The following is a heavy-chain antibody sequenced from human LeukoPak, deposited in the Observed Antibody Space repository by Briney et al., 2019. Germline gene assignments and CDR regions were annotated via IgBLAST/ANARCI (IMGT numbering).Heavy chain of an antibody. D-gene: IGHD2-21*02. CDR3: TTEYCGGDCYFDY. J-gene: IGHJ4*02. CDR2: IKGKTDGGTT. V-gene: IGHV3-15*01. CDR1: GFTFSNAW. Sequence: PGGSLRLSCAASGFTFSNAWMSWVRQAPGKGLEWVGRIKGKTDGGTTDYAAPVEGRFTISRDDSKNTLYLQMNSLKTEDTAVYYCTTEYCGGDCYFDYWGQGTLVTVSS.